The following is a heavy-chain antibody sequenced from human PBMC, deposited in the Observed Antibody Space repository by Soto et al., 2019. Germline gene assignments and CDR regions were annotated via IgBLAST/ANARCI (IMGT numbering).Heavy chain of an antibody. CDR1: GFTFSSYA. CDR3: ARANYDFWSGYSQFDY. J-gene: IGHJ4*02. CDR2: ISGSGGTT. V-gene: IGHV3-23*01. Sequence: PGGSLRLSCAASGFTFSSYAMNWVRQAPGKGLEWVSDISGSGGTTYYADSVKGRFTISRDNAKNSLYLQMNSLRAEDTAVYYCARANYDFWSGYSQFDYWGQGTLVTVSS. D-gene: IGHD3-3*01.